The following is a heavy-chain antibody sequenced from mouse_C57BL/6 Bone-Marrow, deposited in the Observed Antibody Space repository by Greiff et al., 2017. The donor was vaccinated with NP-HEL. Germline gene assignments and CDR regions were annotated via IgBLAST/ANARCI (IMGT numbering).Heavy chain of an antibody. CDR1: GFNIKDDY. Sequence: VQLQQSGAELVRPGASVKLSCTASGFNIKDDYMHWVKQWPEQGLEWIGWIDPENGDTEYASKFQGKATITADTSSNTAYLQLSSLTSEDTAVYYCTTGSFSYWGQGTSVTVSS. J-gene: IGHJ4*01. D-gene: IGHD1-1*01. CDR2: IDPENGDT. V-gene: IGHV14-4*01. CDR3: TTGSFSY.